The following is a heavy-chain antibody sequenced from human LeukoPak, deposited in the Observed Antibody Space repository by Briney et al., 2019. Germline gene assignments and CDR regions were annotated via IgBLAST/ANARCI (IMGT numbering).Heavy chain of an antibody. J-gene: IGHJ4*02. CDR3: ARDAEDYGDYTGFDY. D-gene: IGHD4-17*01. V-gene: IGHV4-4*07. CDR1: GGSISSYY. Sequence: ASETLSLTCTVSGGSISSYYWSWIRQPAGKGLEWIGRIYTSGSTNYNPSLKSRVTMSVDTSKNQFSLKLSSVTAADTAVYYCARDAEDYGDYTGFDYWGQGTLVTVSS. CDR2: IYTSGST.